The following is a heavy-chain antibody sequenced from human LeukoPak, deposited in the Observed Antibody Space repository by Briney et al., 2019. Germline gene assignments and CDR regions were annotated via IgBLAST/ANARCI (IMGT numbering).Heavy chain of an antibody. V-gene: IGHV1-8*01. D-gene: IGHD4-17*01. CDR2: MNPNSGNT. Sequence: ASVKVSCKASGYTFTSYDINWVRQATGQGLEWMGWMNPNSGNTGYAQKFQGRVTMTRNTSISTAYMELSSLRSEDTAVYYCATVLRFGYYYYMDVWGKGTTVTVSS. J-gene: IGHJ6*03. CDR1: GYTFTSYD. CDR3: ATVLRFGYYYYMDV.